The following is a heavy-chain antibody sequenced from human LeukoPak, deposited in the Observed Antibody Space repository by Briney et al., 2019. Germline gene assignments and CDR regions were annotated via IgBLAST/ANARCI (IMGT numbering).Heavy chain of an antibody. D-gene: IGHD1-26*01. CDR2: IYTSGST. J-gene: IGHJ4*02. V-gene: IGHV4-59*10. CDR3: ARVYYSGSYYHFDY. CDR1: GGSFSGYY. Sequence: SETLSLTCAVYGGSFSGYYWSWIRQPAGKGLEWIGRIYTSGSTNYNPSLKSRVTMSVDTSKNQFSLKLSSVTAADTAVYYCARVYYSGSYYHFDYWGQGTLVTVSS.